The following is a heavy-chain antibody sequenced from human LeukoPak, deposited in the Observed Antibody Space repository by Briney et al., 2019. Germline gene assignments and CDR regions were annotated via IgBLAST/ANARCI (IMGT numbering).Heavy chain of an antibody. Sequence: GGSLGLSCATSEFTFRSHAMNWVRQAPGKGLEWVSSIADTGDTYYAGSVKGRFTISRDNSKNTLYLQVNSLRAEDTAVYYCAKTLFGFSYGKIDYWGQGTLVTVSS. D-gene: IGHD5-18*01. CDR2: IADTGDT. V-gene: IGHV3-23*01. J-gene: IGHJ4*02. CDR3: AKTLFGFSYGKIDY. CDR1: EFTFRSHA.